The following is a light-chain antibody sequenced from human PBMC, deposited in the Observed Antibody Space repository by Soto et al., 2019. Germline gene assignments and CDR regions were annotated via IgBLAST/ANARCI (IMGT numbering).Light chain of an antibody. CDR2: DAS. CDR3: QHYGSSYT. Sequence: DIVLTQSPGTMSLSPGERATLSCRASQTVNTNSLAWYQHKPGQALRLLIYDASSRPPGVSDRFIGSGSGTDFTLTISRLEPDAFAIYYCQHYGSSYTFGPGTKVDIK. J-gene: IGKJ3*01. V-gene: IGKV3-20*01. CDR1: QTVNTNS.